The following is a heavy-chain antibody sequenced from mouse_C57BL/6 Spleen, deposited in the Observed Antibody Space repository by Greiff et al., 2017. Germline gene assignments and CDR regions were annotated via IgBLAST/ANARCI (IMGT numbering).Heavy chain of an antibody. J-gene: IGHJ1*03. V-gene: IGHV1-59*01. D-gene: IGHD2-12*01. CDR2: IDPSDSYT. Sequence: QVQLKQPGAELVRPGTSVKLSCKASGYTFTSYWMHWVKQRPGQGLEWIGVIDPSDSYTNYNQKFKGKATLTVDTSSSTAYMQLSSLTSEDSAVYYCARSLTLYWYFDVWGTGTTVTVSS. CDR1: GYTFTSYW. CDR3: ARSLTLYWYFDV.